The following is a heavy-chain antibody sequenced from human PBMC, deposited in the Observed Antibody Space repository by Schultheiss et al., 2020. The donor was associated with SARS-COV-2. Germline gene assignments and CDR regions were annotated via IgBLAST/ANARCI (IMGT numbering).Heavy chain of an antibody. CDR2: IYYSGST. D-gene: IGHD1-26*01. CDR3: ARVIGYSGSYGRN. CDR1: GGSISSYY. Sequence: SQTLSLTCTVSGGSISSYYWSWIRQPPGKGLEWIGSIYYSGSTYYNPSLKSRVTISVDTSKNQFSLKLSSVTAADTAVYYCARVIGYSGSYGRNWGQGTLVTVSS. V-gene: IGHV4-39*07. J-gene: IGHJ4*02.